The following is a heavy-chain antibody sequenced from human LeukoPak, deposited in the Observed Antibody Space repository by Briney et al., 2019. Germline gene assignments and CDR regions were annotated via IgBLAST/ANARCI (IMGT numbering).Heavy chain of an antibody. Sequence: NPSETLSLTCTVSGGSISSSSYYWGWIRQPPGKGLEWIGSNYYSGSTYYNPSLKSRVTISVDTSKNQFSLKLSSVTAADPAVYYCAGDLGISAFDIWGQGTMVTVSS. J-gene: IGHJ3*02. D-gene: IGHD7-27*01. CDR3: AGDLGISAFDI. CDR1: GGSISSSSYY. CDR2: NYYSGST. V-gene: IGHV4-39*07.